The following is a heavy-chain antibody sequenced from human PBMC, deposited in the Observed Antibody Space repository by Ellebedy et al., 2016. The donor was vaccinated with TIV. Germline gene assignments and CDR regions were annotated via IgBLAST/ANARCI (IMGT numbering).Heavy chain of an antibody. CDR1: GFTFSDYY. CDR2: ISSSGSTI. CDR3: AKGSYYDSSGYYRTYYFDY. J-gene: IGHJ4*02. D-gene: IGHD3-22*01. Sequence: GESLKISXAASGFTFSDYYMSWIRQAPGKGLEWVSYISSSGSTIYYADSVKGRFTISRDNAKNSLYLQMNSLRAEDTAVYYCAKGSYYDSSGYYRTYYFDYWGRGTLVTVSS. V-gene: IGHV3-11*01.